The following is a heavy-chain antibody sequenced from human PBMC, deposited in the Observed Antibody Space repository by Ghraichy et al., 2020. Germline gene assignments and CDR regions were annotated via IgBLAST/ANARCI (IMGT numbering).Heavy chain of an antibody. D-gene: IGHD3-16*01. CDR3: ARGVGSAPRSAFDI. Sequence: GESLNISCAASEFTFSSYWMHWVRQAPGRGLVWVSRVKSDGSSTDYVDSVKGRFTISRDNARNTLHLEMNSLTAEDTAVYYCARGVGSAPRSAFDIWGQGTMVTVSS. CDR1: EFTFSSYW. V-gene: IGHV3-74*01. CDR2: VKSDGSST. J-gene: IGHJ3*02.